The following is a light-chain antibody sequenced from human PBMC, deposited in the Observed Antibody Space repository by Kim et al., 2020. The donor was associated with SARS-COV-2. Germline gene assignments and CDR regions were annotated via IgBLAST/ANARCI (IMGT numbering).Light chain of an antibody. Sequence: EIVLTQSPGTLSLSPGERATLSCRASQSVTSNYLAWYQQKPGQAPRLLIYAASSRATGISDRFSGSGSGTDFTLTISRLEPEDFAVYYCQQYGSSPYTFGQGTKLEI. CDR1: QSVTSNY. V-gene: IGKV3-20*01. CDR3: QQYGSSPYT. J-gene: IGKJ2*01. CDR2: AAS.